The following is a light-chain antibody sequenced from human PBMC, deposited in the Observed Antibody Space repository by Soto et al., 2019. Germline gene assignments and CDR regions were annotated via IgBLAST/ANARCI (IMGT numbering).Light chain of an antibody. Sequence: QSALTQPASVSGSPGQSITISCTGTSSDVGGYNYVSWYQQHPGKAPKLMIYGVSNRPSGISHRFSGSKSGNTASLTISGLQAEDEADYYCASYTSSSTSVIFGRGTKLTVL. V-gene: IGLV2-14*01. J-gene: IGLJ2*01. CDR3: ASYTSSSTSVI. CDR2: GVS. CDR1: SSDVGGYNY.